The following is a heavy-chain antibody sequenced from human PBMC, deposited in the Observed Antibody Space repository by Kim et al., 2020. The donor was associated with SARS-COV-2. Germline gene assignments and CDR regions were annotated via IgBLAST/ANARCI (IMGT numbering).Heavy chain of an antibody. J-gene: IGHJ3*02. CDR3: ARELNLSSTDDAFDI. CDR2: IYYSGST. D-gene: IGHD6-13*01. CDR1: GGSISSYY. Sequence: SETLSLTCTVSGGSISSYYWSWIRQPPGKGLEWIGYIYYSGSTNYNPSLKSRVTISVDTSKNQFSLKLSSVTAADTAVYYCARELNLSSTDDAFDIWGQGTMVTVSS. V-gene: IGHV4-59*01.